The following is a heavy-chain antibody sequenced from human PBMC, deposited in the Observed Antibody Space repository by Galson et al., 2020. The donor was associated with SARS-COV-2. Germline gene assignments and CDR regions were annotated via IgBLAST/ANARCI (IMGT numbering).Heavy chain of an antibody. D-gene: IGHD2-21*02. CDR2: ISYDGSNK. CDR1: GFTFSSYG. V-gene: IGHV3-30*18. J-gene: IGHJ4*02. CDR3: AKRPGAYCGGDCYSGYFDY. Sequence: GESLKNSCSASGFTFSSYGMHWVRQAPGKGLEWVAVISYDGSNKYYADSVKGRFTISRDNSKNTLYLQMNSLRAEDTAVYYCAKRPGAYCGGDCYSGYFDYWGQGTLVTVSS.